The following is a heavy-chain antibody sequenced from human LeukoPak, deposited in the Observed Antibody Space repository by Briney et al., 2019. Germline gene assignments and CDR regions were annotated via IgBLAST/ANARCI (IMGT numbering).Heavy chain of an antibody. Sequence: RPSETLSLTCAVYGGSFSGYYWSWIRQPPGKGLEWIGEINHSGSTNYNPSVKSRVTISVDTSKNQFSLKLSSVTAANTAVYYCARRMVRGVITGGGFDYWGQGTLVTVSS. J-gene: IGHJ4*02. D-gene: IGHD3-10*01. V-gene: IGHV4-34*01. CDR2: INHSGST. CDR1: GGSFSGYY. CDR3: ARRMVRGVITGGGFDY.